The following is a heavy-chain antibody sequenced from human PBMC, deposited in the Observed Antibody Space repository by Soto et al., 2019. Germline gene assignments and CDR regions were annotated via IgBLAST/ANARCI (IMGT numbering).Heavy chain of an antibody. Sequence: EASVKVSCKASGYTFTGYQMHWVRQAPGQGLEWMGIISPSGGSTSYAQKFQGRVTMTTDTSTTTVYMELTNLRSDETAVYYCARDGYDILTGYYTFDYWGQGTLVTVSS. CDR1: GYTFTGYQ. J-gene: IGHJ4*02. V-gene: IGHV1-46*01. CDR3: ARDGYDILTGYYTFDY. D-gene: IGHD3-9*01. CDR2: ISPSGGST.